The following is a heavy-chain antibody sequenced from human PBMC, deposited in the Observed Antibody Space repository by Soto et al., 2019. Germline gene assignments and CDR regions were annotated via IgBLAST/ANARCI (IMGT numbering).Heavy chain of an antibody. CDR3: ARWGGISCSGGDCFKKPFDY. V-gene: IGHV1-69*06. CDR2: IIPISGTT. J-gene: IGHJ4*02. CDR1: GGTFNNYA. D-gene: IGHD2-21*02. Sequence: VQLVQSGAEVKQPESSVKVSCKPSGGTFNNYAINWVRQAPGQGLEWMGGIIPISGTTKYAQKFQGRVTITADKAASTAYMDLSSLRSEDTAVYYCARWGGISCSGGDCFKKPFDYWGQGTLVTVSS.